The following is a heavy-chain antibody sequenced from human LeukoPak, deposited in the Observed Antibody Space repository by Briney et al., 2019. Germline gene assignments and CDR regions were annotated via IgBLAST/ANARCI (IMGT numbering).Heavy chain of an antibody. CDR2: IIPIFGTA. CDR3: AREMYQLLYYGMDV. Sequence: ASVKVSCKASGGTFSSYAISWVRQAPGQGLEWMGGIIPIFGTANYAQKFQGRVTITADESTSTVYMELSSLGSEDTAVYYCAREMYQLLYYGMDVWGQGTTVTVSS. D-gene: IGHD2-2*01. CDR1: GGTFSSYA. J-gene: IGHJ6*02. V-gene: IGHV1-69*13.